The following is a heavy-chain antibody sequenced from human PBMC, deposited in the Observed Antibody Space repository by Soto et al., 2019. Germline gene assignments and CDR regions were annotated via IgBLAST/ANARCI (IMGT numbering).Heavy chain of an antibody. V-gene: IGHV3-30-3*01. D-gene: IGHD6-6*01. Sequence: VQLVESGGGVVQPGRSLRLSCAASGFTFSSYAMHWVRQAPGKGLEWVASISYDGSNNYNGDTVKGRFTISRDNSKNTLYLQMNSLRAEDTAVYYCARDMYSSSSQRFDYWGQGTLVTVSS. J-gene: IGHJ4*02. CDR2: ISYDGSNN. CDR1: GFTFSSYA. CDR3: ARDMYSSSSQRFDY.